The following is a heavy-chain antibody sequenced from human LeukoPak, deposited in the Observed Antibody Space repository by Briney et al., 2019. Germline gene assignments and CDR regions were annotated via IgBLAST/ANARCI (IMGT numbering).Heavy chain of an antibody. Sequence: TGGSLRLSCAASGFTFSSYSMNWVRQAPGKGLEWVSSISSNSSYIYYADSVKGRFTISRDNAKNSLYLQMDSLRAEDTAVYYCASHGSGRPHNYWGQGTLVTVSS. V-gene: IGHV3-21*01. CDR1: GFTFSSYS. D-gene: IGHD3-10*01. CDR3: ASHGSGRPHNY. J-gene: IGHJ4*02. CDR2: ISSNSSYI.